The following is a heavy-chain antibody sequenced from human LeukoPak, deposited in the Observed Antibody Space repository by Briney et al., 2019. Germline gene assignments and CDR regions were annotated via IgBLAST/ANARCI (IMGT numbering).Heavy chain of an antibody. CDR3: ARSSRRVGSSTPYYYYFYMDV. CDR2: VSTSGGTT. V-gene: IGHV3-23*01. D-gene: IGHD1-26*01. J-gene: IGHJ6*03. CDR1: GFTFSSYA. Sequence: GGSLRLSCVASGFTFSSYALSWVRQAPGKGLEWVSSVSTSGGTTYSADSVKGRFTISRDNSKNTLYLQMNSLRAEDTAVFYCARSSRRVGSSTPYYYYFYMDVWGKGTTVTVSS.